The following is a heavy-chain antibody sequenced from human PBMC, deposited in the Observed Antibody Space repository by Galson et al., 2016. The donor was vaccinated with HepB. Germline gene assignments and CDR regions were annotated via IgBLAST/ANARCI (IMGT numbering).Heavy chain of an antibody. CDR1: GGSISSYY. J-gene: IGHJ4*02. V-gene: IGHV4-59*01. D-gene: IGHD3-22*01. CDR3: ARDVRGYYDSSGYYYVAPLYYFDY. CDR2: INYSGST. Sequence: SETLSLTCTLSGGSISSYYWSWIRQTPGKGLEWIGYINYSGSTKYNPSLKRRVTISVDTSKDQFSLKLSAVTAADTAVYYCARDVRGYYDSSGYYYVAPLYYFDYWGQGTLVTVSS.